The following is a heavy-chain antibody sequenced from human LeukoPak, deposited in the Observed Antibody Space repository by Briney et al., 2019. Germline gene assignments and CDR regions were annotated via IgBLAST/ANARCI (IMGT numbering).Heavy chain of an antibody. V-gene: IGHV3-48*04. D-gene: IGHD6-19*01. CDR2: IDRSSTTI. Sequence: PGGSLRLSCAASGFTFSSSSMNWVRQAPGKGLEWVSYIDRSSTTIDYADSVKGRFTISRDNARNSLYLQMNSLTAEDTAIYYCTRDRITVTGPYSWFDPWGQGTLVTVSS. J-gene: IGHJ5*02. CDR3: TRDRITVTGPYSWFDP. CDR1: GFTFSSSS.